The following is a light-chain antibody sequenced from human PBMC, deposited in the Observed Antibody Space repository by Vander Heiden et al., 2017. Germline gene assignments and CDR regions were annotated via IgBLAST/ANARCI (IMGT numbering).Light chain of an antibody. CDR3: GTWDSGLSVGV. J-gene: IGLJ3*02. V-gene: IGLV1-51*01. CDR1: SSNIGKMC. Sequence: QSVLTQPPSVSAAPGQKVTIPCSGSSSNIGKMCVAWYQQFRGTAPKLLIYDNDKRPSGTPARFSGSKSGTSATLDITGLQTGDEADYYCGTWDSGLSVGVFGTGTKLTVL. CDR2: DND.